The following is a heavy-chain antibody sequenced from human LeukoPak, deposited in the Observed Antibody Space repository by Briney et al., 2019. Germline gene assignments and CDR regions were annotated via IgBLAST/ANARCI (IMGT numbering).Heavy chain of an antibody. Sequence: SETLSLTCAVYGGAFSGYYWSWIRRPPGKGLEWIGEINHSGSTNYNPSLKSRVTISVDTSKNQFSLKLSSVTAADTAVYYCARAKWNDYWGQGTLVTVSS. J-gene: IGHJ4*02. V-gene: IGHV4-34*01. CDR2: INHSGST. CDR1: GGAFSGYY. CDR3: ARAKWNDY. D-gene: IGHD1-1*01.